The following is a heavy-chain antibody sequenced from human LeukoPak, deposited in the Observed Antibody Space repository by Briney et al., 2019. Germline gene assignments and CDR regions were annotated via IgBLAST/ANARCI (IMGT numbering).Heavy chain of an antibody. Sequence: GGSLRLYCAASGFTFSSYSMNWVRQAPGKGLEWVSYISSSSSTIYYADSVKGRFTISRDNAKNSLYLQMNSLRAEDTAVYYCARDLAVAGSSLDYWGQGTLVTVSS. CDR2: ISSSSSTI. V-gene: IGHV3-48*01. D-gene: IGHD6-19*01. J-gene: IGHJ4*02. CDR1: GFTFSSYS. CDR3: ARDLAVAGSSLDY.